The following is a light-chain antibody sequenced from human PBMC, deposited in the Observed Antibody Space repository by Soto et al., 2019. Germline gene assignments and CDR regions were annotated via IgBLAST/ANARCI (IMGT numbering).Light chain of an antibody. CDR1: QSISAY. CDR2: AAT. J-gene: IGKJ5*01. CDR3: QRSYRSIS. Sequence: DIQMTQSPSSLFASVGDRVTITCRASQSISAYLNWYQQRPGKARSLLFSAATLLHAGVPSRFSGSGSGTDFTLTISSLQPEDFATYYCQRSYRSISFGQGTRLEMK. V-gene: IGKV1-39*01.